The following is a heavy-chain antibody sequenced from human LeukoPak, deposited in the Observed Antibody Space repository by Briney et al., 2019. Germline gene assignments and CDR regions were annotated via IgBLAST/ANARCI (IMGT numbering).Heavy chain of an antibody. J-gene: IGHJ3*02. CDR3: ARRGGNSESLDPHAFDI. CDR2: IYPGDSDT. Sequence: GESLKISCKGSGYSFTSYWIGWVRQMPGKSLEWMGIIYPGDSDTRYSPSFQGQVTISADKSISTAYLQWSSLKASDTAMYYCARRGGNSESLDPHAFDIWGQGTMVTVSS. D-gene: IGHD4-23*01. V-gene: IGHV5-51*01. CDR1: GYSFTSYW.